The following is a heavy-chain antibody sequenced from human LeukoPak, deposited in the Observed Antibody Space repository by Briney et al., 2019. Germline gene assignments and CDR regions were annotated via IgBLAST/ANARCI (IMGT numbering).Heavy chain of an antibody. CDR3: ARQYGSGSFDY. V-gene: IGHV5-51*01. J-gene: IGHJ4*02. CDR2: IYPGDSDT. D-gene: IGHD3-10*01. CDR1: GYTFTTYW. Sequence: GESLKISCKGSGYTFTTYWIAWVRQMPGKGLEWMGIIYPGDSDTRYSPSFQGQVTISADKSITTAYLQWTSLKASDTAMYYCARQYGSGSFDYWGQGTLVTVSS.